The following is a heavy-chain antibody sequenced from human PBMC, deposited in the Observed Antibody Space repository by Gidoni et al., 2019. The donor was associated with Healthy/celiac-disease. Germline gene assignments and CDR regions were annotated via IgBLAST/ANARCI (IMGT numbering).Heavy chain of an antibody. V-gene: IGHV4-34*01. J-gene: IGHJ4*02. CDR3: ASMWDGGRYCSGGSCPDY. CDR2: INHSGST. CDR1: GGSFSGYY. D-gene: IGHD2-15*01. Sequence: QVQLQQWGAGLLKPSETLSLTCAVYGGSFSGYYWSWIRQPPGKGLEWIGEINHSGSTNYNPSLKSRVTISVDTSKNQFSLKLSSVTAADTAVYYCASMWDGGRYCSGGSCPDYWGQGTLVTVSS.